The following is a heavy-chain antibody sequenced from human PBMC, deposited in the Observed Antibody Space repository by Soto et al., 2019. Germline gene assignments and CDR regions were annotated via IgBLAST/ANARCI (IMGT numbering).Heavy chain of an antibody. CDR2: INWNGGST. Sequence: EVQLVESGGGVVRPGGSLRLSCAASGFTFDDYVMSWVRQAPGKGLEWVSGINWNGGSTGYADSVRGRFTISRDNAKNSLDLQMNGLRAEDTALYCCATVSGRYGSGQNAFDPWGQGTLVTVSS. D-gene: IGHD6-19*01. J-gene: IGHJ5*02. V-gene: IGHV3-20*04. CDR1: GFTFDDYV. CDR3: ATVSGRYGSGQNAFDP.